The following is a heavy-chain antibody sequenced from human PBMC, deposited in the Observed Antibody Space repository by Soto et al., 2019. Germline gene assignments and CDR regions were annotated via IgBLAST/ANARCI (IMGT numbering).Heavy chain of an antibody. D-gene: IGHD6-13*01. J-gene: IGHJ3*02. Sequence: QLQLQESGPGLVKPSETLSLTCTVSGGSISSSSYYWGWIRQPPGKELEWIGSMYYSGSTNYNPSLKSRVTISVDTSKKQFSLKVRSVTAADTAVYYCARSDRGYSSNWLLGPFDIWGQGTLVTVSS. CDR1: GGSISSSSYY. CDR2: MYYSGST. V-gene: IGHV4-39*01. CDR3: ARSDRGYSSNWLLGPFDI.